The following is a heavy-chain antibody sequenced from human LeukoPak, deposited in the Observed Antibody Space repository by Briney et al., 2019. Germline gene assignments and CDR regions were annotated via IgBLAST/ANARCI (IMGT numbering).Heavy chain of an antibody. CDR2: ISGSGGSA. D-gene: IGHD1-26*01. CDR1: GFTFSSYA. J-gene: IGHJ4*02. V-gene: IGHV3-23*01. CDR3: AREVEWELPDY. Sequence: GGSLRLSCAASGFTFSSYAMSWVRQAPGKGLEWVSAISGSGGSAYYADSVKGRFSISRDNSKNSLYLQMNSLRVDDTAIYYCAREVEWELPDYWGQGTLVTVSS.